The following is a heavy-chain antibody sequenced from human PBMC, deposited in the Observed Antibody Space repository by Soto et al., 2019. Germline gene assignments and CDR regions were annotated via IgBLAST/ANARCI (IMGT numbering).Heavy chain of an antibody. J-gene: IGHJ4*02. D-gene: IGHD5-18*01. CDR2: IYYSGST. CDR3: ARPGDTGESYGSDADY. V-gene: IGHV4-31*03. Sequence: QVQLQESGPGLVKPSQTLSLTCTVSGGSISSGGYYWSWIRQHPGKGLEWIGYIYYSGSTYYNPSLKSRGNISVDTSKNQFSLKLSSVTAAVTAVYYCARPGDTGESYGSDADYWGQGTLVTVSS. CDR1: GGSISSGGYY.